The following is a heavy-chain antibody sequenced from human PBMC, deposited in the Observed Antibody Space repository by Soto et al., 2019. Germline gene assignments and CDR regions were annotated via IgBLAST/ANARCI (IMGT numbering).Heavy chain of an antibody. CDR1: GTFTSYA. V-gene: IGHV1-3*01. CDR3: AKDQNILGPFV. CDR2: INAGNGNT. J-gene: IGHJ4*02. Sequence: ASVNVSCKASGTFTSYAMHWVRQAPGQRLELMVWINAGNGNTKYSQKFQGRVTITRDTSASTAYMELSSLRSEDTAVYYCAKDQNILGPFVWGQGTLVTVSS. D-gene: IGHD3-10*01.